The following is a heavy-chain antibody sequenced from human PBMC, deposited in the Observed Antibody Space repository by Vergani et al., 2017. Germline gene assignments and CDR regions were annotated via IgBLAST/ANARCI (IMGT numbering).Heavy chain of an antibody. V-gene: IGHV3-33*01. CDR3: ARDLRLLYNRFDP. CDR2: TWYDGNNK. J-gene: IGHJ5*02. Sequence: QVQLVESGGGVVQPGRSLRLSCAASGFTFNQYGMHWVRQAPGKGLEWVAVTWYDGNNKQYADSVKGRFTISRDNSKSTMYLQMNSLRDEDTGVYYCARDLRLLYNRFDPWGQGNLGNGS. CDR1: GFTFNQYG. D-gene: IGHD1-14*01.